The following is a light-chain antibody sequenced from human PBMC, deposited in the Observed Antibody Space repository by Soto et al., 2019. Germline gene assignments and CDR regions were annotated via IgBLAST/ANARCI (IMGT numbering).Light chain of an antibody. CDR2: GAS. J-gene: IGKJ4*01. V-gene: IGKV3D-15*01. CDR1: QSVSSN. Sequence: EIVMTQSPATLSVSPGERATLSCRASQSVSSNLGWYQQKPGQSPRLLIYGASTRATGIPVRFSGSGSGTELNLTISSLQSEDFAIYYCQHYNNWPLTFGGGNKVDIK. CDR3: QHYNNWPLT.